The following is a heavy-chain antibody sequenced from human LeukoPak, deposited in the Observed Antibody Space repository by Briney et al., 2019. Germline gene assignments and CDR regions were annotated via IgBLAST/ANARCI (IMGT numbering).Heavy chain of an antibody. D-gene: IGHD6-13*01. J-gene: IGHJ4*02. CDR3: ARGPVRSSWYNGPDDY. Sequence: GGSLRLSCAASGFTFSSYSMNWVRQAPGKGLEWVSSISSSSSYIYYADSVKGRFTISRDNAKNSLYLQMNGLRAEDTAVYYCARGPVRSSWYNGPDDYWGQGTLVTVSS. CDR1: GFTFSSYS. V-gene: IGHV3-21*01. CDR2: ISSSSSYI.